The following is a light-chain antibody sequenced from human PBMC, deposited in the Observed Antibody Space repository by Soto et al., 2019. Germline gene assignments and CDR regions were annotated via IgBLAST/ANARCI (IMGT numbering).Light chain of an antibody. CDR3: TSYTSSSTLI. Sequence: QSALTQPASVSGSPGQSITISCTGTSSDVGGYDYVSWYQRHPGKAPKFMIYDVNNRPSGVSNRFSGSKSVNTASLTISGLQAEDEADYYCTSYTSSSTLIFGGGTKLTVL. CDR2: DVN. V-gene: IGLV2-14*03. CDR1: SSDVGGYDY. J-gene: IGLJ2*01.